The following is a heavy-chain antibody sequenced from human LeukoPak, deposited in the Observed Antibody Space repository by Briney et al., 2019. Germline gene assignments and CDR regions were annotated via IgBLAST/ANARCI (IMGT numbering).Heavy chain of an antibody. D-gene: IGHD2-15*01. V-gene: IGHV4-39*07. J-gene: IGHJ3*02. Sequence: SETLSLTCTVSGGSISSSSYYWGWIRQPPGKGLEWIGSIYYSGSTYYNPSLKSRVTISVDTSKNQFSLKLSSETAADTAVYYCASLIRGWQLFDAFDIWGQGTMVTVSS. CDR1: GGSISSSSYY. CDR3: ASLIRGWQLFDAFDI. CDR2: IYYSGST.